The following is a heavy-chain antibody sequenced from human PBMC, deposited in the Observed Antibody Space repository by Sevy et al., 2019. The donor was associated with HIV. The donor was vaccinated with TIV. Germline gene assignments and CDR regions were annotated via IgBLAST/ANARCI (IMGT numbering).Heavy chain of an antibody. V-gene: IGHV4-34*01. CDR1: GGSFSGYY. D-gene: IGHD2-15*01. J-gene: IGHJ3*02. Sequence: SETLSLTCAVYGGSFSGYYWSWIRQPPGKGLEWIGEINHSGGTNYNPSLKSRVTISVDTSKNQFSLQLNSVTAADTAVYYCARHCTGSSCSHAFDIWGQGTMVTVSS. CDR3: ARHCTGSSCSHAFDI. CDR2: INHSGGT.